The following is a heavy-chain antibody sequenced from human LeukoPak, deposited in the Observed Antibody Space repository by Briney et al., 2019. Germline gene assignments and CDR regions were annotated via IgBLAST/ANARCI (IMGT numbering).Heavy chain of an antibody. Sequence: PGGSLRLSCAASGFTFSSYSMNWVRQAPGKGLEWVSSISSSSSYTYYADSVKGRFTISRDNAKNSLYLQMNSLRAEDTAVYYCARDSPGYCSGGSCYGLDYWGQGTLVTVSS. CDR2: ISSSSSYT. D-gene: IGHD2-15*01. V-gene: IGHV3-21*01. CDR3: ARDSPGYCSGGSCYGLDY. CDR1: GFTFSSYS. J-gene: IGHJ4*02.